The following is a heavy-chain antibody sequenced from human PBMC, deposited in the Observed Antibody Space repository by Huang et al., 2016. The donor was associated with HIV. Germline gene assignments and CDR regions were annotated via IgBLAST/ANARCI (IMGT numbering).Heavy chain of an antibody. CDR3: ARSHSIHWGFNWFDP. CDR2: MDYSGRT. D-gene: IGHD7-27*01. CDR1: GGSISSYY. J-gene: IGHJ5*02. V-gene: IGHV4-59*01. Sequence: QVQLQESGPGLVKPSETLSLTCTVSGGSISSYYWSWIRQPTGKGLEWIGYMDYSGRTNYNPSLKSRVTISVDTSKNQFALKLSSVTAADTAVYYCARSHSIHWGFNWFDPWGQGTLVTVSS.